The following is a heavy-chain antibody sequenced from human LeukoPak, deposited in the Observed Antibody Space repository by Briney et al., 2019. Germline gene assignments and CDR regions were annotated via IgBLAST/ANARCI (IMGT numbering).Heavy chain of an antibody. CDR2: ISWNSGRT. V-gene: IGHV3-9*03. Sequence: GGSLRLSCVASGFTFDDYAMHWFRQGPGMGLEWVSGISWNSGRTDYADSVKGRFTISRDNAKNSLYLQMNTLRPEDMALYYCVKDRSYSSTFGFDMWGQGTMVTVSS. D-gene: IGHD6-13*01. CDR3: VKDRSYSSTFGFDM. J-gene: IGHJ3*02. CDR1: GFTFDDYA.